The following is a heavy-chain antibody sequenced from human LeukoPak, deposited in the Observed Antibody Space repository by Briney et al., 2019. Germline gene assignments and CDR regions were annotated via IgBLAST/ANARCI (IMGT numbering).Heavy chain of an antibody. J-gene: IGHJ6*02. D-gene: IGHD1/OR15-1a*01. CDR3: ARVEENKHSGGMDV. CDR1: GGSISSGDYY. Sequence: SQTLSLTCTVSGGSISSGDYYWSWIRQPPGKGLEWIGYIYYSRSTYYNPSLKSRVTISVDTSKNQFSLKLSSVTAADTAVYYCARVEENKHSGGMDVWGQGTRVTVSS. V-gene: IGHV4-30-4*01. CDR2: IYYSRST.